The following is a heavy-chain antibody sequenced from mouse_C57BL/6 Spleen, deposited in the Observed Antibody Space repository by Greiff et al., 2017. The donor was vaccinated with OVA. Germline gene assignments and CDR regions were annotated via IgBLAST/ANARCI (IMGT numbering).Heavy chain of an antibody. CDR2: IYPGDGDT. CDR1: GYAFSSSW. CDR3: ARGTGTLAFDV. D-gene: IGHD4-1*01. V-gene: IGHV1-82*01. J-gene: IGHJ1*03. Sequence: QVQLQQSGPELVKPGASVKISCKASGYAFSSSWMNWVKQRPGKGLEWIGRIYPGDGDTNYNGKFKGKATLTADKSSSTAYMQLSSLTSEDSAVYFCARGTGTLAFDVWGTGTTVTVSS.